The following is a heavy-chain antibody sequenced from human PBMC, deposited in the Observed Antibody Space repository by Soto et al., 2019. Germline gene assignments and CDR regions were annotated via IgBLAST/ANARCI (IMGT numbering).Heavy chain of an antibody. CDR2: ISGSGGST. CDR1: SRCP. J-gene: IGHJ4*02. D-gene: IGHD6-13*01. V-gene: IGHV3-23*01. CDR3: GNSQQTMSPSCFDF. Sequence: SRCPITPDRQSQGRGLEWVAAISGSGGSTYYAEYMKGRLTISKENSKKTIYLQMNSLRAEDTAVYFCGNSQQTMSPSCFDFWAERTL.